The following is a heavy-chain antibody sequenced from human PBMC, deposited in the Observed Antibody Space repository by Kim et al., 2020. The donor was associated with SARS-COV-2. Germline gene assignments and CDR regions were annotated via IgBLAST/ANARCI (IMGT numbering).Heavy chain of an antibody. CDR1: GYSFNTHS. CDR2: INTYNGIP. V-gene: IGHV7-4-1*02. CDR3: AREAAPWYYYGMDV. Sequence: ASVKVSCKASGYSFNTHSLNWVRQAPGQGPEWMGWINTYNGIPTYTQGFTGRFVFSLDSSVTTAYLQISSLVAEDTAIYYCAREAAPWYYYGMDVWGQGTTVTVS. D-gene: IGHD6-25*01. J-gene: IGHJ6*02.